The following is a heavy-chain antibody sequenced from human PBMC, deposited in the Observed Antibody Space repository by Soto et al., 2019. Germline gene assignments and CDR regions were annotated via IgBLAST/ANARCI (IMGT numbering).Heavy chain of an antibody. D-gene: IGHD3-16*02. Sequence: PGGSLRLSCTASGFTFGDYAMSWFRQAPGKGLEWVGFIRSKAYGGTTEYAASVKGRFTISRDDSKSIAYLQTNSLKTEDTAVYYCTRGPMITFGGVIVIPPDYWGQGTLVTVSS. V-gene: IGHV3-49*03. CDR3: TRGPMITFGGVIVIPPDY. CDR1: GFTFGDYA. J-gene: IGHJ4*02. CDR2: IRSKAYGGTT.